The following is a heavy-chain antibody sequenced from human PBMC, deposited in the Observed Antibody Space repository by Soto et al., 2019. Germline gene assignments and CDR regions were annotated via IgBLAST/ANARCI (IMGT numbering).Heavy chain of an antibody. V-gene: IGHV5-51*01. CDR3: ARQGGEYNTMSDY. J-gene: IGHJ4*02. CDR1: GYTFSKYW. CDR2: IYPGDSDA. D-gene: IGHD3-10*01. Sequence: PGESLKISCKGSGYTFSKYWIGWVRQTPGKGLEWMGMIYPGDSDARHSPYFEGQVTFSVDKSINTADLQWNSLKASDTAMYYCARQGGEYNTMSDYWGQGTLVTVSS.